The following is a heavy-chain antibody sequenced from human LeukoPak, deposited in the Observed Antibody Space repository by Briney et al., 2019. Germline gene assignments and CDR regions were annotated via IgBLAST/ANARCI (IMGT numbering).Heavy chain of an antibody. CDR3: AKDREYCGGDCPGLYYYYGMDV. CDR1: GFTFSSYS. D-gene: IGHD2-21*02. J-gene: IGHJ6*02. CDR2: ISYDGSNK. V-gene: IGHV3-30*18. Sequence: PGGSLRLSCAASGFTFSSYSMHWVRQAPGKGLEWVAVISYDGSNKYYADSVKGRFTISRDNSKNTLYLQMNSLRAEDTAVYYCAKDREYCGGDCPGLYYYYGMDVWGQGTTVTVSS.